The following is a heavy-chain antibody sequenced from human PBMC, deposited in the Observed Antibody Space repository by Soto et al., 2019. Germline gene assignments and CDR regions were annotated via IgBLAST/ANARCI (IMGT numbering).Heavy chain of an antibody. CDR2: IYVTGAV. J-gene: IGHJ5*02. CDR3: ARLRIATNNYKWFDP. D-gene: IGHD2-21*01. Sequence: SETLSLTCSVSGAALNSGNYYWSWIRQVPGKGLEWIGHIYVTGAVGYNPSLRDRITISQDTSERQFSLNLRLVTAADTAVYYCARLRIATNNYKWFDPWGQGTLVTVSS. CDR1: GAALNSGNYY. V-gene: IGHV4-31*03.